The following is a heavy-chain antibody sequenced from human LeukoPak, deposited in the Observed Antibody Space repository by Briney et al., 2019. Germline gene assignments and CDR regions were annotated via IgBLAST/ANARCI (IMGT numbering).Heavy chain of an antibody. V-gene: IGHV3-21*01. J-gene: IGHJ4*02. CDR3: ARAVSTYGLDS. Sequence: GGSLRLSCAASGFTFSTFGMNWVRQAPGKGLECVSSITSTSSYIYYADSVKGRFTISRDDAKNSLYLQMNSLRAEDTAVYYCARAVSTYGLDSWGQGTLVTVSS. CDR2: ITSTSSYI. D-gene: IGHD3-10*01. CDR1: GFTFSTFG.